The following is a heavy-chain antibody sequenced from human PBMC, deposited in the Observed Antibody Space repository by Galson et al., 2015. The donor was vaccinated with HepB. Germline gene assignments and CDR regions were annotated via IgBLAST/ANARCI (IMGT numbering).Heavy chain of an antibody. V-gene: IGHV3-23*01. J-gene: IGHJ3*02. Sequence: SLRLSCAASGFTFRTYALSWVRQAPGKGLEWVSGISATGGSTYYADSVKGRFTISRDNFKNTLYLQMNSLRAEDTAVYFCARDFSGDYVFTAFHIWGQGTVVTVSS. CDR1: GFTFRTYA. CDR3: ARDFSGDYVFTAFHI. CDR2: ISATGGST. D-gene: IGHD4-17*01.